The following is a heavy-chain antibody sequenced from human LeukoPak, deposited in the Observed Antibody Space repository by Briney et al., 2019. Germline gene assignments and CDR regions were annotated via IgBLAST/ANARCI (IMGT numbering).Heavy chain of an antibody. J-gene: IGHJ3*02. Sequence: GGSLRLSCAASGFTFSTYSMTWVRQAPGKGLEWVSSISTSSNYIYYADSVRGRFTISRDNAKNSLYLQMDSLSAEDTAVYYCARAKTYYYDSPTIWGQGTLVTVSS. CDR1: GFTFSTYS. CDR2: ISTSSNYI. CDR3: ARAKTYYYDSPTI. V-gene: IGHV3-21*01. D-gene: IGHD3-22*01.